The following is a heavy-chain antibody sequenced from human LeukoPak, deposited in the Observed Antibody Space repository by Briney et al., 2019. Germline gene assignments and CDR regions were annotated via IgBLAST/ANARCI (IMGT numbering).Heavy chain of an antibody. Sequence: PGGSLRLSCAASGFTFSSYSMNWVRQAPGKGLEWVSTISVSGLTTYHADSVKGRFTISRDNSKNTLYLQMNTLRAEDTAVYYCAKDGYDYDSSYSYFDYWGQGTLVTVSS. D-gene: IGHD3-22*01. V-gene: IGHV3-23*01. CDR3: AKDGYDYDSSYSYFDY. CDR1: GFTFSSYS. CDR2: ISVSGLTT. J-gene: IGHJ4*02.